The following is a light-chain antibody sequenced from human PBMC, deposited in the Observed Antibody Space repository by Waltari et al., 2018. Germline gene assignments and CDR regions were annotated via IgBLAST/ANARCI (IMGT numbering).Light chain of an antibody. CDR3: SSYTVSSSLVI. CDR2: DVN. CDR1: SSDVGGYNS. V-gene: IGLV2-14*01. J-gene: IGLJ2*01. Sequence: QSALTQPASVSGSPGQSITLPCTGTSSDVGGYNSVPCYQQYPGKAPKLMIFDVNSRPSGVSNRFSGSKSGNTASLTISGLQAEDEANYYCSSYTVSSSLVIFGGGTKLTVL.